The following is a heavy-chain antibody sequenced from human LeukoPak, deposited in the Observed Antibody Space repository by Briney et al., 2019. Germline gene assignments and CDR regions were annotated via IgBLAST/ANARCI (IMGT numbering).Heavy chain of an antibody. D-gene: IGHD6-13*01. CDR2: IYPGDSDT. CDR3: ARHVRAYSSSSPYYYYYMDV. Sequence: GESLKISCKISGYNLTKNWIGWVRQVPGKVLEWMGLIYPGDSDTRYTPSFQGQVTISADKSISTAYLQWSSLKASDTAMYYCARHVRAYSSSSPYYYYYMDVWGKGTTVTISS. CDR1: GYNLTKNW. J-gene: IGHJ6*03. V-gene: IGHV5-51*01.